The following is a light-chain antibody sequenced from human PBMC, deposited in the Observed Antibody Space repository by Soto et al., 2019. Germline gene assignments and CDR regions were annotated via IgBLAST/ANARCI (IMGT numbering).Light chain of an antibody. CDR2: GVN. CDR3: SSYTSSTTPYV. Sequence: QSALTQLAFVSGSLGQSFTISCTGTNSDVGAYNSVSWYQQHPGQAPKLLIYGVNSRPSGVSNRFSGSKSGNTASLTIAALQGEDEADYYCSSYTSSTTPYVFGIGTKLTVL. CDR1: NSDVGAYNS. J-gene: IGLJ1*01. V-gene: IGLV2-14*03.